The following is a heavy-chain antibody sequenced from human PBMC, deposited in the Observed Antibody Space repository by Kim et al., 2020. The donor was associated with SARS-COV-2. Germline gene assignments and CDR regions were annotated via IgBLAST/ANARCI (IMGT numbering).Heavy chain of an antibody. CDR2: ISGSDRST. Sequence: GGSLRLSCAASGFTFSAYAMSWVRQAPGKGLEWVSGISGSDRSTYYADAVKGRFIISRDNSKNTLHLQMNGLRAEDTAVYYCAKHFGSSCSEFQHWGQGTLVTVSS. CDR1: GFTFSAYA. J-gene: IGHJ1*01. D-gene: IGHD3-22*01. V-gene: IGHV3-23*01. CDR3: AKHFGSSCSEFQH.